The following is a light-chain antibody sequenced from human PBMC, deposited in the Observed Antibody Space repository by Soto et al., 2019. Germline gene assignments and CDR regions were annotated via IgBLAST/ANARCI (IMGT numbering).Light chain of an antibody. CDR3: QQYGTSPPFT. J-gene: IGKJ3*01. CDR2: AAS. V-gene: IGKV3-20*01. CDR1: QIISSTY. Sequence: IVMTQSPGTLSLSPGERATLSCRASQIISSTYLAWYQQKPGQAPRLLIYAASKRATGIPDRFSGSGSGTDFTLTISRLEPEDVAVYYCQQYGTSPPFTFGRGTKVDIK.